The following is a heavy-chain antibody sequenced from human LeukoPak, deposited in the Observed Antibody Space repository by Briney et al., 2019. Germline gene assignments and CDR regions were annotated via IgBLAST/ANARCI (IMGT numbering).Heavy chain of an antibody. D-gene: IGHD3-10*01. CDR3: ATGAITMVRGVIRSAFDY. V-gene: IGHV3-23*01. CDR2: ISGSGGST. Sequence: GGSLRLSCAASGFTFSCYAMSWVRQAPGKGLEWVSAISGSGGSTYYADSVKGRFTISRDNSKNTLYLQMNSLRAEDTAVYYCATGAITMVRGVIRSAFDYWGQGTLVTVSS. J-gene: IGHJ4*02. CDR1: GFTFSCYA.